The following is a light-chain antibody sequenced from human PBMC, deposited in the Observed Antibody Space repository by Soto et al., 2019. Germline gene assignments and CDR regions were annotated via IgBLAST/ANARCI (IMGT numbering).Light chain of an antibody. CDR2: GAS. CDR3: QQRSNWPRT. Sequence: EIVLTQSPATVSLSPGERATLSCRASQSVSSDLAWYQQRPGQAPRLLMFGASKRATGIPGRFSGSGSGTDFTLTISSLEPEDFAVYYCQQRSNWPRTFGQGTKLEIK. J-gene: IGKJ2*01. CDR1: QSVSSD. V-gene: IGKV3-11*01.